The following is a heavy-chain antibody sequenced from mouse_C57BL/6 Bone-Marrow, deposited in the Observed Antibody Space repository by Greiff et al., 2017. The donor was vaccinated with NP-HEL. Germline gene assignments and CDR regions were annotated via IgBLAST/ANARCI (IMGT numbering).Heavy chain of an antibody. Sequence: QVQLQQPGAELVMPGASVKLSCKASGYTFTSYWMHWVKQRPGQGLEWIGEIDPSDSYTNYNQKFKGKFTLTVDKSSSTAYMQLSSLTSEDSAVYYCAAYDYDLAYWGQGTLVTVSA. CDR1: GYTFTSYW. D-gene: IGHD2-4*01. V-gene: IGHV1-69*01. CDR2: IDPSDSYT. J-gene: IGHJ3*01. CDR3: AAYDYDLAY.